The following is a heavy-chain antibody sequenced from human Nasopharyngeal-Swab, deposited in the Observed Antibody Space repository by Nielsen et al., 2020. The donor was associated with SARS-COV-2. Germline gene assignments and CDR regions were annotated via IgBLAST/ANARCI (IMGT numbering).Heavy chain of an antibody. CDR1: GFTFSNYG. CDR3: AKDFSTGASGCLFD. Sequence: GESLKISCAASGFTFSNYGMHWVRQAPVKGLEWVTVIWFDGSKKYYADSVKGRFTVSRDNSKNTLYLQMSSLRAEDTAVYHCAKDFSTGASGCLFDWGQGTLVTVSS. J-gene: IGHJ4*02. V-gene: IGHV3-33*06. D-gene: IGHD6-19*01. CDR2: IWFDGSKK.